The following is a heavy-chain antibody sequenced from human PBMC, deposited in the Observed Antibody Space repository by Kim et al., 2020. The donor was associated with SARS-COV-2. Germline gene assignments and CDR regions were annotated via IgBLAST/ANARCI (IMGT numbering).Heavy chain of an antibody. J-gene: IGHJ4*02. CDR1: GFTFSSYD. V-gene: IGHV3-30*18. Sequence: GGSLRLSCAASGFTFSSYDMHWVRQAPGKGLESVAVISYDGSNKYYADSVKGRFTISRDNSKNTLYLQMNSLRAEDTAVYYCAKDLREGIAAAGTPFDYWGQGILVTVSS. CDR2: ISYDGSNK. D-gene: IGHD6-13*01. CDR3: AKDLREGIAAAGTPFDY.